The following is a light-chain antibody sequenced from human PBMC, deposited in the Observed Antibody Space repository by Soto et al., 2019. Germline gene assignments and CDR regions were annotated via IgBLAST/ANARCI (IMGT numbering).Light chain of an antibody. CDR1: QSISGW. CDR3: QHYSTYLWT. Sequence: DIQMTQSPSTLSASVGDRVTITCRASQSISGWLAWYQQKPGKAPKLLIYKASSLESGVPSRFTGSGSGTEFTPSISSLQPDYFATYYCQHYSTYLWTFGQGTKVEIK. J-gene: IGKJ1*01. CDR2: KAS. V-gene: IGKV1-5*03.